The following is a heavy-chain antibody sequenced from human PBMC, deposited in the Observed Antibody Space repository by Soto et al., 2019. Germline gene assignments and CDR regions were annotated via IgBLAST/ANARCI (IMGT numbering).Heavy chain of an antibody. Sequence: QVTLKESGPELVKPTETLTLTCTVSRFSLSNARMGVSWIRQPPGKALEWLGHIFSNDEKSYRTSLKSRLTISKDTSKSQVVLTMTNMDPVDTATYYCARILCGGDCYPKPYYYYGMDVWGQGTTVTVSS. CDR2: IFSNDEK. J-gene: IGHJ6*02. CDR3: ARILCGGDCYPKPYYYYGMDV. V-gene: IGHV2-26*01. D-gene: IGHD2-21*02. CDR1: RFSLSNARMG.